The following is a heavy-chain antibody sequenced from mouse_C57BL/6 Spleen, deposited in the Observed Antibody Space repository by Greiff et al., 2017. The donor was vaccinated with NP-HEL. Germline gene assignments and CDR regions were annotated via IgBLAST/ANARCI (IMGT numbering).Heavy chain of an antibody. Sequence: VQLQQSGAELVRPGASVTLSCKASGYTFTDYEMHWVKQTPVHGLEWIGAIDPETGGTAYNQKFKGKAILTADKSSSTAYMELRSLTSEDSAVYYCTRKTYYSNVYWGQGTLVTVSA. CDR2: IDPETGGT. V-gene: IGHV1-15*01. J-gene: IGHJ3*01. D-gene: IGHD2-5*01. CDR1: GYTFTDYE. CDR3: TRKTYYSNVY.